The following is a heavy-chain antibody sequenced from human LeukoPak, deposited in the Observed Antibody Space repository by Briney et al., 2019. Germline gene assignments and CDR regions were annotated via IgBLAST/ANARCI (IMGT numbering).Heavy chain of an antibody. CDR2: TNQDGTEK. D-gene: IGHD3-10*02. V-gene: IGHV3-7*01. CDR3: AELGITMIGGV. Sequence: PGGSLRLSCAASEFSVGSNYMTWVRHPPGKGLEWVAKTNQDGTEKYYVDSVKGRFTISRDNAKNSLYLQMNSLRAEDTAVYYCAELGITMIGGVWGKGTTVTISS. CDR1: EFSVGSNY. J-gene: IGHJ6*04.